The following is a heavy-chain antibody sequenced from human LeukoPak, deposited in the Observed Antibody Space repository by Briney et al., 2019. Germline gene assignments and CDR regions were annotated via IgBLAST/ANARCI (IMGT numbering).Heavy chain of an antibody. Sequence: PSGTLSLTCAVSGGSISSGGYSWSWIRQPPGTGLEWIGYIYYSGSTNYNPSLKSRVTISVDTSKNQFSLKLSSVTAADTAVYYCARGGSGWYNWFDPWGQGTLVTVSS. CDR2: IYYSGST. CDR1: GGSISSGGYS. CDR3: ARGGSGWYNWFDP. J-gene: IGHJ5*02. V-gene: IGHV4-61*08. D-gene: IGHD6-19*01.